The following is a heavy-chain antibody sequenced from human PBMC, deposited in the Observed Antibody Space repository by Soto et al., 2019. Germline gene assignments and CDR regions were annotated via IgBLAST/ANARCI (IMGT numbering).Heavy chain of an antibody. CDR3: ARELNTDSSAYYSFAY. V-gene: IGHV1-18*01. CDR1: GYTFTDYG. CDR2: VGTNNANT. J-gene: IGHJ4*02. D-gene: IGHD3-22*01. Sequence: QVQLVQSGPEVKMPGASVKVSCKTSGYTFTDYGLAWLRQAPGQRPEWMGWVGTNNANTNYAQKFQGRVTMTTDRSTTTTYMELRSLRSDDTAVYYCARELNTDSSAYYSFAYWGQGTPVTVSS.